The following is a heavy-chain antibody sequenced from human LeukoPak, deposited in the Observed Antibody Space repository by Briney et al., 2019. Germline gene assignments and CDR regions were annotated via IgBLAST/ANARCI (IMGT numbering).Heavy chain of an antibody. D-gene: IGHD3-22*01. V-gene: IGHV3-23*01. CDR3: ARVSYYDDASGIDF. J-gene: IGHJ4*02. Sequence: GGSLRLSCAASGFTFSSYAMSWVRQAPGKGLGWVSAISGSGGYTYYADSMKGRFTISRDNARNSLYLQMNSLRAEDTAVYYCARVSYYDDASGIDFWGQGTLVTVSS. CDR2: ISGSGGYT. CDR1: GFTFSSYA.